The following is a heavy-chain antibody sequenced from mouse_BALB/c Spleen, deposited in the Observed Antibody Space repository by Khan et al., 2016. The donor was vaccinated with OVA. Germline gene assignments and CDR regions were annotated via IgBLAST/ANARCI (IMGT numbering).Heavy chain of an antibody. V-gene: IGHV9-3-1*01. Sequence: QIQLVQSGPELKKPGETVKISCKAPGYTFTIYGMNWVRQAPGKGLKWMGWINTYTGEPTYADDFKGRFAFSLETSASTAFLQINNLKNEDTATYFCARVEYNGTMDYWGQGTSVTISS. CDR2: INTYTGEP. D-gene: IGHD6-1*01. CDR1: GYTFTIYG. CDR3: ARVEYNGTMDY. J-gene: IGHJ4*01.